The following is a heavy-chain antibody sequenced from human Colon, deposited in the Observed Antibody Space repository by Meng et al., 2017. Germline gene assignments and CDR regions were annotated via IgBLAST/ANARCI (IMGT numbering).Heavy chain of an antibody. CDR3: AKSDWLDP. Sequence: EESLVESGSRAVPPRGSRRLSCAASGFAISGYSRQWVGQGPGKGLEWVSRIKYDGSTTAYAESVKGRFTISRDIAKNTMYLQMNSLRVEDTAVYHCAKSDWLDPWGQGTLVTVSS. CDR1: GFAISGYS. CDR2: IKYDGSTT. J-gene: IGHJ5*02. V-gene: IGHV3-74*01.